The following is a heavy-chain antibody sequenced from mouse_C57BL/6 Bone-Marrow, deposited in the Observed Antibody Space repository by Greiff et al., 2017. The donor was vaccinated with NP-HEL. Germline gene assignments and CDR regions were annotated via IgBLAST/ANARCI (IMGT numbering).Heavy chain of an antibody. J-gene: IGHJ3*01. CDR1: GFTFSSYA. V-gene: IGHV5-4*01. D-gene: IGHD1-1*01. CDR2: ISDGGSYT. CDR3: ARDRSYYGSSPPFAY. Sequence: EVKLVESGGGLVKPGGSLKLSCAASGFTFSSYAMSWVRQTPEKRLEWVATISDGGSYTYYPDNVKGRFTISRDNAKNNLYLQMSHLKSEDTAMYYCARDRSYYGSSPPFAYWGQGTLVTVSA.